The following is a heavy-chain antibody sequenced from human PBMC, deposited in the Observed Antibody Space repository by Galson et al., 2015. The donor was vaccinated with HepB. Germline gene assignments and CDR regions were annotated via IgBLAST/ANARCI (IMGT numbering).Heavy chain of an antibody. D-gene: IGHD6-13*01. V-gene: IGHV3-21*01. CDR1: GFTFSSYS. CDR3: KYSSSSYYYYYGMDV. Sequence: SPRLSCAGSGFTFSSYSMNWVRQAPGKGLEWVSSISSSSSYIYYADSVKGRFTISRDNAKNSLYLQMNSLRAEDTAVYYCKYSSSSYYYYYGMDVWGQGTTVTVSS. CDR2: ISSSSSYI. J-gene: IGHJ6*02.